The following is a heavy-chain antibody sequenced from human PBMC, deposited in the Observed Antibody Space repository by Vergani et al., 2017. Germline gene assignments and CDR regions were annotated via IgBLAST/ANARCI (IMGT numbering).Heavy chain of an antibody. J-gene: IGHJ4*02. CDR1: GGSISSGGYY. CDR2: IYYSGST. CDR3: ASPAPIRGYSYGYLSY. Sequence: QVQLQESGPGLVKPSQTLSLTCTVSGGSISSGGYYWSWIRQHPGKGLEWIGYIYYSGSTYYNPSLKSRVTIAVDTSKNQFSLKLSSVTAADTAVYYCASPAPIRGYSYGYLSYWGQGTLVTVSS. V-gene: IGHV4-31*03. D-gene: IGHD5-18*01.